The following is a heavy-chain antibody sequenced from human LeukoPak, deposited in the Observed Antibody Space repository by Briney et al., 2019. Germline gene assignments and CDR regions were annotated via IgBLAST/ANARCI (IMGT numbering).Heavy chain of an antibody. CDR2: IYHSGST. V-gene: IGHV4-38-2*01. CDR1: GYSISSGYY. D-gene: IGHD5-18*01. CDR3: ARGDSGHSYGYWFDP. Sequence: SETLSLTCAVSGYSISSGYYWGWIRQPPGKGLEWIGSIYHSGSTYYNPSLKSRVTISVDTSKNQFSLKLSSVTAADTAVYYCARGDSGHSYGYWFDPWGQGTLVTVSS. J-gene: IGHJ5*02.